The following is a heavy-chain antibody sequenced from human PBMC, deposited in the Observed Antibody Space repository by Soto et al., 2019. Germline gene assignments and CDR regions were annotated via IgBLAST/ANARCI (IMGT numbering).Heavy chain of an antibody. J-gene: IGHJ4*02. CDR3: AKDRGSLYTSASPLDV. V-gene: IGHV3-23*01. CDR1: GFTFTNYA. CDR2: ISASGGST. Sequence: EVQLLESGGGLVQPGGSLRLSCAASGFTFTNYAMTWVRQAPGKGLEWVSGISASGGSTYYADSVKGRFTISRDNSKNTLYLQMNSLRAEDTALYYCAKDRGSLYTSASPLDVWGQGTLVTVSS. D-gene: IGHD6-25*01.